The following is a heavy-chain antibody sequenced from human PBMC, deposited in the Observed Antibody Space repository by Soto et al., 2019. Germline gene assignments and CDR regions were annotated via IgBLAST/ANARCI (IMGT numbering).Heavy chain of an antibody. Sequence: QVQLQESGPGLVKPSETLSLTCTVSGGSISSYYWNWIRQPPGKGLEWIGYIYYSGSTNYNSSLKSRVTISVATSTNPFSLKLSSVTAADTAVYYCAREGLTGTIGLYYYYGLDVWGQGTTVTVSS. D-gene: IGHD1-7*01. CDR2: IYYSGST. CDR1: GGSISSYY. V-gene: IGHV4-59*01. CDR3: AREGLTGTIGLYYYYGLDV. J-gene: IGHJ6*02.